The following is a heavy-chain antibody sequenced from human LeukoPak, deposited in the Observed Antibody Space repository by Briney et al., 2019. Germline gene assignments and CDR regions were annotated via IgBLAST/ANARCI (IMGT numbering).Heavy chain of an antibody. Sequence: SETLSLPCTVSGDSMTSTSYYWGWIRQPPGKGLEWIGAIYYRGSTYYTPSLKSRVTISVDTSKNQFSLRLSSVTAADTAMYYCSRLGLSGREVYRSFLYWRQGTLVTVSS. J-gene: IGHJ4*02. CDR3: SRLGLSGREVYRSFLY. D-gene: IGHD5-24*01. V-gene: IGHV4-39*01. CDR1: GDSMTSTSYY. CDR2: IYYRGST.